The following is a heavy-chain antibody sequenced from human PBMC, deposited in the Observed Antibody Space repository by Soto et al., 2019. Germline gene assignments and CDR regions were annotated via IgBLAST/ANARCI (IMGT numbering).Heavy chain of an antibody. CDR2: IYYSGST. D-gene: IGHD5-18*01. Sequence: QVQLQESGPGLVKPSQTLSLTCTVSGGSISSGGYYWSWIRQHPGKGLEWIGYIYYSGSTYYNPSLKSRVTISVDTSKNQFSLKLSSVTAADTAVYYCTRVLRGYRNAIALNWFDPWGQGTLVTVSS. CDR1: GGSISSGGYY. V-gene: IGHV4-31*03. CDR3: TRVLRGYRNAIALNWFDP. J-gene: IGHJ5*02.